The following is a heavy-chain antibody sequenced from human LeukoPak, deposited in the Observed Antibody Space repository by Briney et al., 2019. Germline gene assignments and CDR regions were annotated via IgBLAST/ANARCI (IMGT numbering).Heavy chain of an antibody. J-gene: IGHJ5*02. V-gene: IGHV4-59*01. CDR2: IYYSGST. CDR1: GGSISSYY. CDR3: ARLLNWFDP. D-gene: IGHD2/OR15-2a*01. Sequence: SETLSLTCTVSGGSISSYYWSWIRQPPGKGLEWIGYIYYSGSTNYNPSLKSRVTISVDTSKNQFSLKLSSVTAADTAVYYCARLLNWFDPWGQGTLVTVSS.